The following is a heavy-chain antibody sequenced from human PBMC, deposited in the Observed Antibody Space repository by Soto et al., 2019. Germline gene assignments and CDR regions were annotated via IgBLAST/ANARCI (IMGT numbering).Heavy chain of an antibody. V-gene: IGHV1-18*01. D-gene: IGHD3-9*01. Sequence: WARHENGKGLEWMGWISAYNGNTNYAQKLQGRLTLTTDTSTSTAYMELRSLGFDDTAVYYCVRDFLRYDVSTGAYSDCFDPWGQGTLVTVSS. J-gene: IGHJ5*02. CDR2: ISAYNGNT. CDR3: VRDFLRYDVSTGAYSDCFDP.